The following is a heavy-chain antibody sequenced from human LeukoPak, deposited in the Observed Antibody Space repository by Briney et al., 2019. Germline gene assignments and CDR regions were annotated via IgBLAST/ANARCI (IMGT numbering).Heavy chain of an antibody. V-gene: IGHV5-51*01. CDR1: GYSFTSYW. Sequence: GESLKISCKGSGYSFTSYWIGWVRQMPGKGLEWMGIIYPSDSGTRYSPSFQGQVTISADKSINTAYLQWSSLKASDTAMYFCARRGDSGSYWSFDFWGQGTLVTVSP. D-gene: IGHD1-26*01. CDR2: IYPSDSGT. J-gene: IGHJ4*02. CDR3: ARRGDSGSYWSFDF.